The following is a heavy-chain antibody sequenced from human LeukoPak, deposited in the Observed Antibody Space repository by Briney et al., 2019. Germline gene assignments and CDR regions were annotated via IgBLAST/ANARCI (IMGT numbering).Heavy chain of an antibody. Sequence: ASVKDSCKVSGYTLTELSMHWVRQAPGKGLEWMGGFDPEDGEKIYAQKFQGRVTMTEDTSTDTAYMELSSLRSEDTAVYYCATGVQICSGGSCDYWGQGTLVTVSS. CDR3: ATGVQICSGGSCDY. CDR1: GYTLTELS. V-gene: IGHV1-24*01. CDR2: FDPEDGEK. D-gene: IGHD2-15*01. J-gene: IGHJ4*02.